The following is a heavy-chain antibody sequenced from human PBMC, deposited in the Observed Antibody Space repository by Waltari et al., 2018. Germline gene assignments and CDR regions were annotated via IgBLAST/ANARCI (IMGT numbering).Heavy chain of an antibody. CDR3: AGSTSPLGYYYYGMDV. V-gene: IGHV1-18*04. D-gene: IGHD1-26*01. CDR2: ISGYNGNT. CDR1: AYRFPNNC. J-gene: IGHJ6*02. Sequence: QVQLVQSGAAVKKPGASVKVSCKASAYRFPNNCASWVRQAPGQGLEWMGWISGYNGNTKYAQKLQGRVTMTTDTSTSTAYMELRSLRSDDAAVYYCAGSTSPLGYYYYGMDVWGQGTTVTVSS.